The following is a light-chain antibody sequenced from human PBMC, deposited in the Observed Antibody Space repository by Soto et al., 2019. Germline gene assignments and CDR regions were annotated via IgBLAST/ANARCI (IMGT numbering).Light chain of an antibody. CDR1: SSDVGGYNY. J-gene: IGLJ1*01. V-gene: IGLV2-14*01. Sequence: QSVLTQPASVSGSPGQAITIPCTGTSSDVGGYNYVSWYQQHPGKAPKLMIYEVSNRPPGVSDRFSGSKSGNTASLTISGLQAEDEADYYCTSYTSSSAPVFGTGTKVTVL. CDR2: EVS. CDR3: TSYTSSSAPV.